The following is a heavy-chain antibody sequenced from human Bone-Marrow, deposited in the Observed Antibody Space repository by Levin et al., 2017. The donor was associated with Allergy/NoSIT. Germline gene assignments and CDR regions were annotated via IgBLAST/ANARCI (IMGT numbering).Heavy chain of an antibody. CDR1: GYMFTAYY. D-gene: IGHD2-21*01. CDR3: ARDYTYWFDP. J-gene: IGHJ5*02. Sequence: GESLKISCKTSGYMFTAYYIHWVRQAPGQGPEWMGWINPNNGGTKYAPKFQGRVTMTRDTSINTAYLDLSGLRFDDTAVYYCARDYTYWFDPWGQGTLVTVSS. V-gene: IGHV1-2*02. CDR2: INPNNGGT.